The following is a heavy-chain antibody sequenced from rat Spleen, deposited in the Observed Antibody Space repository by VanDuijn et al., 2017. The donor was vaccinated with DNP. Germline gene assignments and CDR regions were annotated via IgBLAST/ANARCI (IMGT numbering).Heavy chain of an antibody. J-gene: IGHJ2*01. CDR3: ASWGIRAYYFDS. CDR1: GFTFSDYY. Sequence: EVQLVESGGDLVQPGRSLKLSCAASGFTFSDYYMAWVRQAPTKGLEWVAYISLDGGRTYYGDSVKGRFTISRDNTKSTLYLQMNSLRSEDTATYYCASWGIRAYYFDSWGQGTMVTVSS. V-gene: IGHV5-22*01. CDR2: ISLDGGRT. D-gene: IGHD4-3*01.